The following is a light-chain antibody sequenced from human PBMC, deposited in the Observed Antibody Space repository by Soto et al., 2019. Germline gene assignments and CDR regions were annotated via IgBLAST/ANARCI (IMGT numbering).Light chain of an antibody. V-gene: IGKV1-5*03. CDR2: EAS. J-gene: IGKJ1*01. CDR3: QQYETFSGT. CDR1: QSISSW. Sequence: DIQMTQSPSTLSASVGDRVTITCRASQSISSWLAWYQQKPGKAPKLLIYEASNLETGVPSRFGGSGSGTKFTLTIASLQPDDFATYYCQQYETFSGTFGPGTKVDIK.